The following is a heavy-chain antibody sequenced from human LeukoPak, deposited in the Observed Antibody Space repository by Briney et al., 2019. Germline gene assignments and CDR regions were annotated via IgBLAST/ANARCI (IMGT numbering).Heavy chain of an antibody. CDR2: TYYRSKLYN. Sequence: SQTLSLTSAISGDSVSSNSAAWHSTRQSPSRGLEWLARTYYRSKLYNDYAVSVKSRITITPDTSKNQFSLQLNSLTPEDTAVYYCARRYSSSWTQTFDIWGQGTMVTVSS. D-gene: IGHD6-13*01. CDR1: GDSVSSNSAA. V-gene: IGHV6-1*01. J-gene: IGHJ3*02. CDR3: ARRYSSSWTQTFDI.